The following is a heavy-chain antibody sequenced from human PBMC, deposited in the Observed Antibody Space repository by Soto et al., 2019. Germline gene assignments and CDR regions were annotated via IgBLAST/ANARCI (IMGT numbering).Heavy chain of an antibody. D-gene: IGHD3-10*01. Sequence: PSETLSLTCTVSGGSISSYYLSWIRQPPGKGLEWIGYIYYSGSTNYNPSLKRRVTISVDTSKNQFSLKLSSVTAADTAVYYCARERNYYGSGSYPDYCGQRTLVTVYS. J-gene: IGHJ4*02. V-gene: IGHV4-59*01. CDR1: GGSISSYY. CDR3: ARERNYYGSGSYPDY. CDR2: IYYSGST.